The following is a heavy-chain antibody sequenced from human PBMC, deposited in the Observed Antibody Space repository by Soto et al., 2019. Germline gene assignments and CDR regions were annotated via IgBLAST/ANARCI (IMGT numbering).Heavy chain of an antibody. CDR3: AREDGGLWFGEKGYMDV. Sequence: SETLSLTCTVSGGSISSYYWSWIRQPPGKGLEWIGYIYYSGSTNYNPSLKSRVTISVDTSKNQFSLKLSSVTAADTAVYYCAREDGGLWFGEKGYMDVWGKGTTVTVSS. D-gene: IGHD3-10*01. V-gene: IGHV4-59*01. CDR1: GGSISSYY. CDR2: IYYSGST. J-gene: IGHJ6*03.